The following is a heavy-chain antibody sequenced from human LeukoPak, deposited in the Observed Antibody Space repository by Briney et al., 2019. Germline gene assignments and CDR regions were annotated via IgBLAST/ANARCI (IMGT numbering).Heavy chain of an antibody. D-gene: IGHD3-10*01. CDR2: ISSGSGTI. J-gene: IGHJ4*02. CDR3: ARAGSFRFDY. CDR1: GFTFSSNS. Sequence: PGGSLRLSCAASGFTFSSNSMNWVRQAPGKGLEWVSYISSGSGTIYYADSVKGRFTISRDDAKNTLYLQMNDLRAEDTAVYYCARAGSFRFDYWGQGTLVTVSS. V-gene: IGHV3-48*04.